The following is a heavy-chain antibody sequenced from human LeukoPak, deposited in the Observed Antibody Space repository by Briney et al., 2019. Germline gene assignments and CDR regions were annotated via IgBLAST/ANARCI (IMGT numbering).Heavy chain of an antibody. CDR1: GLTFSSYW. V-gene: IGHV3-7*01. CDR2: INHDGSEK. J-gene: IGHJ4*02. D-gene: IGHD5-24*01. Sequence: PGGSLRLSCAASGLTFSSYWMSWVRQAPGKGLEWVADINHDGSEKYYVDSVKGRFTISRDNAKNSLYMQMNSLRAEDTAVYYCARDPTRRYDYWGQGTLVTVFS. CDR3: ARDPTRRYDY.